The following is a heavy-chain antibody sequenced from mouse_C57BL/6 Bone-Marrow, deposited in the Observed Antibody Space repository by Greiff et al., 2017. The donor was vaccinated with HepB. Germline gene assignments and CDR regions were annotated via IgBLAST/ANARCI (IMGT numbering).Heavy chain of an antibody. D-gene: IGHD1-1*01. CDR2: ISNGGGST. Sequence: EVKLVESGGGLVQPGGSLKLSCAASGFTFSDYYMYWVRQTPEKRLEWVAYISNGGGSTYYPDTVKGRFTISRDNAKNTLYLQMSRLKSEDTAMYYCARDYYGSRGGYFDVWGTGTTVTVSS. V-gene: IGHV5-12*01. CDR3: ARDYYGSRGGYFDV. J-gene: IGHJ1*03. CDR1: GFTFSDYY.